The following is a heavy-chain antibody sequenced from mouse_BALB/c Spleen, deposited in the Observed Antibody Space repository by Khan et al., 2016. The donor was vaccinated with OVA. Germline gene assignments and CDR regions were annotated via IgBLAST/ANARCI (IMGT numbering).Heavy chain of an antibody. J-gene: IGHJ2*01. CDR3: ARIAI. D-gene: IGHD2-12*01. Sequence: EVGRVGSGGGIVQPGGSLNRSCAVSRFTISSYGMSSVRQTPDKRLELVATIDSNGGSTDYPDSVKRRLTITGDKAMNALDVQMRRLKSEDNAMYYCARIAIWGQGTTLTVSS. CDR1: RFTISSYG. V-gene: IGHV5-6-3*01. CDR2: IDSNGGST.